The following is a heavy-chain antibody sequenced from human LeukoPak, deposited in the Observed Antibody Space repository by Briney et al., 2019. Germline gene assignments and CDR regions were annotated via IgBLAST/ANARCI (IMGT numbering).Heavy chain of an antibody. D-gene: IGHD6-25*01. V-gene: IGHV1-18*01. J-gene: IGHJ5*02. CDR2: ISAYNGNT. CDR1: GYTFTSYG. Sequence: ASVKVSCKASGYTFTSYGISWVRQAPGQGLEWMGWISAYNGNTNYAQNLQGRVTMTTDISTSIAYMELRSLGSDDTAVYYCARFSIAANWFDPWGQGTLVTVSS. CDR3: ARFSIAANWFDP.